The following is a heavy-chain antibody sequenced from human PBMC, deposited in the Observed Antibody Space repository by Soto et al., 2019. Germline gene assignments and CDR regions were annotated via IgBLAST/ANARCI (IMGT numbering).Heavy chain of an antibody. J-gene: IGHJ4*02. V-gene: IGHV1-69*13. CDR3: ARDLGVGGTHPFDY. D-gene: IGHD2-15*01. CDR2: IIPIFGTA. Sequence: ASVKVSFKASGGTFSSYAISWVRQAPGQGLEWMGGIIPIFGTANYAQKFQGRVTITADESTSTAYMELSSLRSEDTAVYYCARDLGVGGTHPFDYWGQGTLVTVSS. CDR1: GGTFSSYA.